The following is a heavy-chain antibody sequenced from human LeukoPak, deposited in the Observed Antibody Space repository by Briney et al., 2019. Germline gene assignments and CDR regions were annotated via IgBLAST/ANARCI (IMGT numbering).Heavy chain of an antibody. V-gene: IGHV1-2*02. CDR2: INPNSGVT. Sequence: EASVKVSCKASGYTFTGYYIHWVRQAPGQGLEWMGWINPNSGVTHYPQKFQGRVTMTRDTSIRTAYMEVSSLRSDDTAVYYCARGQQWLEAFDYWGLGTLVTVSS. CDR3: ARGQQWLEAFDY. J-gene: IGHJ4*02. CDR1: GYTFTGYY. D-gene: IGHD6-19*01.